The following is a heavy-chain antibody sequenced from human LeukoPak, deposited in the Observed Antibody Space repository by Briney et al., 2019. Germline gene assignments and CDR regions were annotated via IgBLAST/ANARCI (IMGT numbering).Heavy chain of an antibody. CDR1: GFTFSSYA. Sequence: PGGSLRLSCAASGFTFSSYAMSWVRQAPGKGLEWVSAISGSGGSTYYADSVKGRFTISRDNSKNTLYLQMNSLRAEDTAVYYCATLPVVLLWFGESPYYFDYWGQRTLVTVSS. V-gene: IGHV3-23*01. D-gene: IGHD3-10*01. J-gene: IGHJ4*02. CDR3: ATLPVVLLWFGESPYYFDY. CDR2: ISGSGGST.